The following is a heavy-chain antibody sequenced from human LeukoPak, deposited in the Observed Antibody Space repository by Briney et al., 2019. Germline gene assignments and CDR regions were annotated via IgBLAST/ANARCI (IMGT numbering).Heavy chain of an antibody. CDR1: GYSFTNYW. Sequence: GESLKISCKGSGYSFTNYWIGWVRQMSGKGLEWMGIIYPGDSDTRYSPSFQGQVTISAGKSISTAYLQWSSLKASDTAMYYCARLPYYDFWSGSPGWFDPWGQGTLVTVSS. D-gene: IGHD3-3*01. J-gene: IGHJ5*02. CDR2: IYPGDSDT. CDR3: ARLPYYDFWSGSPGWFDP. V-gene: IGHV5-51*01.